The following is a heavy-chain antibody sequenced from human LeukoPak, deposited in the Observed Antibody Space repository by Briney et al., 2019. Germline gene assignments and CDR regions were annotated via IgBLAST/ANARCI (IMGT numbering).Heavy chain of an antibody. CDR3: AKEVQVERRKDGFDI. J-gene: IGHJ3*02. D-gene: IGHD1-1*01. V-gene: IGHV3-30*02. Sequence: GGSLRLSCAASGFIFSNYGMHWVRQAPGKGLEWVAVIYDNGSGQQYADSVKGRFTISRDNSKNTLYLQMNSLRAEDTAVYYCAKEVQVERRKDGFDIWGQGTMVTVSS. CDR1: GFIFSNYG. CDR2: IYDNGSGQ.